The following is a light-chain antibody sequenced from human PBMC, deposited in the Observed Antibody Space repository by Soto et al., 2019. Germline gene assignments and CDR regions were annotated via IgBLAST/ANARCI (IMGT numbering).Light chain of an antibody. J-gene: IGKJ2*01. V-gene: IGKV3-20*01. Sequence: DIVLTQSPGTLSLSPGERATLSCRASQSVSSSDLDWYQQKPGQAPRLLIYGASSRATGIPDRFSGSGSGPDFTLTISRLEPEDFAGYYCQQYGSSRYTFGQGTKLEI. CDR3: QQYGSSRYT. CDR2: GAS. CDR1: QSVSSSD.